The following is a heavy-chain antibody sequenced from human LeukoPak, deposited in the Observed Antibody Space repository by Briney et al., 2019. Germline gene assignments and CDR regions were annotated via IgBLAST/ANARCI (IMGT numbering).Heavy chain of an antibody. CDR1: GFTFSSYS. J-gene: IGHJ6*03. V-gene: IGHV3-21*01. CDR2: ISSSSSYI. D-gene: IGHD4-23*01. CDR3: AREEGGNSYYYYYMDV. Sequence: GGSLRLSCAASGFTFSSYSMNWVRQAPGKGLEWVSSISSSSSYIYYADSVKGRFTISRDSAKNSLYLQMNSLRAEDTAVYYCAREEGGNSYYYYYMDVWGKGTTVTVSS.